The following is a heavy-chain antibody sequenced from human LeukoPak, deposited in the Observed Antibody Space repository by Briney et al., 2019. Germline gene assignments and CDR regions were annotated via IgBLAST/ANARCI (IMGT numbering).Heavy chain of an antibody. Sequence: GGSLRLSCAASGFTFSNYALNWVRQAPGKGLEWVSGTSNSGGTTYYADSVKGRFTISRDNSKNTLYLQMNSLRAEDTAVYYCAKSGCSSTSCYSILSGWLDPWGQGTLVTVSS. D-gene: IGHD2-2*02. CDR2: TSNSGGTT. J-gene: IGHJ5*02. CDR1: GFTFSNYA. CDR3: AKSGCSSTSCYSILSGWLDP. V-gene: IGHV3-23*01.